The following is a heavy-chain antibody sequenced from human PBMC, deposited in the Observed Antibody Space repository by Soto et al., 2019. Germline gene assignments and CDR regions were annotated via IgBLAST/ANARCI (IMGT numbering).Heavy chain of an antibody. D-gene: IGHD3-9*01. Sequence: ASVKVSCKASGYTFTSYAMHWVRQAPGQRLEWMGWINAGNGNTKYSQKFQGRVTITRDTSASTAYMELSSLRSEDTAVYYCARESEAGTSGFFDWFTYGMGVWGKGTTGTVSS. J-gene: IGHJ6*04. CDR3: ARESEAGTSGFFDWFTYGMGV. CDR2: INAGNGNT. V-gene: IGHV1-3*01. CDR1: GYTFTSYA.